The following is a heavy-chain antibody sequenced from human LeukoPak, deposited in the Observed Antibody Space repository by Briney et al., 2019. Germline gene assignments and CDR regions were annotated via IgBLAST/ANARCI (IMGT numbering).Heavy chain of an antibody. CDR3: ARGPRGLLIARDAFDI. J-gene: IGHJ3*02. D-gene: IGHD2-15*01. V-gene: IGHV4-30-2*01. CDR1: GGSISSGGYS. CDR2: IYHSGST. Sequence: SETLSLTCAVSGGSISSGGYSWSWIRQPPGKGLEWIGYIYHSGSTYYNPSLKSRVTISVDRSKNQFSLKLSSVTAADTAVYYCARGPRGLLIARDAFDIWGQGTMVTVSS.